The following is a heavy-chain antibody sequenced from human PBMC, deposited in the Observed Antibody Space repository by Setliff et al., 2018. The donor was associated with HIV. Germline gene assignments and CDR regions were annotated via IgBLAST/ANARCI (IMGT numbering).Heavy chain of an antibody. CDR2: IYSGGTT. CDR1: GFTVSSNY. D-gene: IGHD1-1*01. J-gene: IGHJ4*02. Sequence: GGSLRLSCAASGFTVSSNYMSWVRQAPGKGLEWVSVIYSGGTTSYADSVKGRFTISRDNAKNTLYLQMNSLRAEDTAVYYCARPGKLYYFDYWGQGTLVTVSS. V-gene: IGHV3-66*01. CDR3: ARPGKLYYFDY.